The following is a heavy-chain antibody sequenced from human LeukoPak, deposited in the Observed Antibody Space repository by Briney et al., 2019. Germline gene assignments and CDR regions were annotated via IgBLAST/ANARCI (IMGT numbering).Heavy chain of an antibody. CDR2: ISGSGGST. CDR3: ARDRSKWLADFDY. J-gene: IGHJ4*02. D-gene: IGHD6-19*01. CDR1: GFTFSSYA. Sequence: PGGSLRLSCAASGFTFSSYAMSWVRQALGKGLEWVSAISGSGGSTYYADSVKGRFTISRDNSKNTLYLQMNSLRAEDTAVYYCARDRSKWLADFDYWGQGTLVTVSS. V-gene: IGHV3-23*01.